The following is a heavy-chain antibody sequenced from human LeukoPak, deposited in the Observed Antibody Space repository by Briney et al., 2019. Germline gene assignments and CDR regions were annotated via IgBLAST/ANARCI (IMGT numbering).Heavy chain of an antibody. V-gene: IGHV3-15*01. CDR1: GFTFSNAW. CDR2: IKSKTDGGTT. CDR3: ARDSYDIKQGDGDAFDI. D-gene: IGHD3-22*01. Sequence: GGSLRLSCAASGFTFSNAWMSWVRQAPGKGLEWVGRIKSKTDGGTTDYAAPVKGRFTISRDNAKNSLYLQMNSLRAEDTAVYYCARDSYDIKQGDGDAFDIWGQGTMVTVSS. J-gene: IGHJ3*02.